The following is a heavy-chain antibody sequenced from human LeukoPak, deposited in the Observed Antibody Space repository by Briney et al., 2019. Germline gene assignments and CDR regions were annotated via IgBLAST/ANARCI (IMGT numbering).Heavy chain of an antibody. D-gene: IGHD5-24*01. CDR3: ARQEMASNY. V-gene: IGHV3-30-3*01. CDR1: GFTFSSYA. J-gene: IGHJ4*02. CDR2: ISYDGSNK. Sequence: PGRSLRLSCAASGFTFSSYAMHWVRQAPGKGLEWVAVISYDGSNKYYADSVKGRFTISRDNSKNTLYLQMNSLRAEDTAVYYCARQEMASNYWGQGTLVTVSS.